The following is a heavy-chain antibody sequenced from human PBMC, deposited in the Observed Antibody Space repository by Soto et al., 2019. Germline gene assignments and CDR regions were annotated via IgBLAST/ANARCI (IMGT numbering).Heavy chain of an antibody. CDR3: VKDRLAGGFDY. CDR1: GFTFSNYA. V-gene: IGHV3-23*01. D-gene: IGHD3-16*01. Sequence: GGSLRLSCAASGFTFSNYAMSWVRQAPGKGLEWVSLVSATAGTTYYTDSVKGRFTISRDKSRNTVYLQMNSLRADDTAVYYCVKDRLAGGFDYWGQGTLVTVSS. CDR2: VSATAGTT. J-gene: IGHJ4*02.